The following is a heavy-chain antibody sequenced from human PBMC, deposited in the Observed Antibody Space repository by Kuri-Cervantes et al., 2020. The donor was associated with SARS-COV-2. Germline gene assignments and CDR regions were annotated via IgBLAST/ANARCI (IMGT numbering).Heavy chain of an antibody. V-gene: IGHV1-18*01. CDR2: ISAYNGNT. CDR3: ARATGYYDSSGYYVDY. D-gene: IGHD3-22*01. CDR1: GGTFSIFG. Sequence: ASVKVSCKASGGTFSIFGLTWVRQVPGQGLEWMGWISAYNGNTNYAQKFQGRVTMTTDTSTSTAYMELRSLRSDDTAVYYCARATGYYDSSGYYVDYWGQGTLVTVSS. J-gene: IGHJ4*02.